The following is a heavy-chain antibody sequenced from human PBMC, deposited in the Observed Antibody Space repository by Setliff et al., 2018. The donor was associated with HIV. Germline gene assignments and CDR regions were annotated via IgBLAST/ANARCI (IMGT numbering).Heavy chain of an antibody. CDR2: ISTYTGNT. Sequence: GASVKVSCKASGYTFTNYGINWVRQAPGQGLEWMGWISTYTGNTEYGQNFQGRVTMTMDTSTSTVYMELRSLRSDDTAVYYCGRVPYRSAWFSGGHNPFDVWGQGTMVTVSS. J-gene: IGHJ3*01. CDR3: GRVPYRSAWFSGGHNPFDV. D-gene: IGHD6-19*01. CDR1: GYTFTNYG. V-gene: IGHV1-18*01.